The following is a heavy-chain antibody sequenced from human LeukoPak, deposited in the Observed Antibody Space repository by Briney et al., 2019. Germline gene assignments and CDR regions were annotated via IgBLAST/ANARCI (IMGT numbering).Heavy chain of an antibody. Sequence: PSETLSLTCTASGGSISSYYWSWIRQPAGKGLEWIGRIYTSGSTNYNPSLKSRVTMSVDTSKNQFSLKLSSVTAADTAVYYCARGHGGWLQLALDYWGQGTLVTVSS. CDR2: IYTSGST. D-gene: IGHD5-24*01. J-gene: IGHJ4*02. V-gene: IGHV4-4*07. CDR3: ARGHGGWLQLALDY. CDR1: GGSISSYY.